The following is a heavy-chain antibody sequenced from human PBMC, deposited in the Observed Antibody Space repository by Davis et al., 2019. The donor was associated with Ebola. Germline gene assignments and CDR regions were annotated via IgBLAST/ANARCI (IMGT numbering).Heavy chain of an antibody. V-gene: IGHV3-23*01. Sequence: GGSLRLSCAASGFTFSSYSMNWVRQAPGKGLEWVSPISGSGGSTYYADSVKGRFTISRDNSKNTLYLQMNSLRAEDTAVYYCAKDLGYCSGGSCYRGDYWGQGTLVTVSS. CDR2: ISGSGGST. CDR1: GFTFSSYS. CDR3: AKDLGYCSGGSCYRGDY. D-gene: IGHD2-15*01. J-gene: IGHJ4*02.